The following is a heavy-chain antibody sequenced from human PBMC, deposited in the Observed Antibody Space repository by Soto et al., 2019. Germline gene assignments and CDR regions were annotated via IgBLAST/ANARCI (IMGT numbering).Heavy chain of an antibody. V-gene: IGHV3-30-3*01. D-gene: IGHD3-10*01. CDR3: ARVYHYGSGYYYYGMDV. J-gene: IGHJ6*02. CDR1: GFTFSSYA. Sequence: PGGPLRLSCAASGFTFSSYAMHWVRQAPGKGLEWVAVISYDGSNKYYADSVKGRFTISRDNSKNTLYLQMNSLRAEDTAVYYCARVYHYGSGYYYYGMDVWGQGTTVTVSS. CDR2: ISYDGSNK.